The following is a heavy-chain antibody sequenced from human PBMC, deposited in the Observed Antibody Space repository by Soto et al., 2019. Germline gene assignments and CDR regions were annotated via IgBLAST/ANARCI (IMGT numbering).Heavy chain of an antibody. Sequence: PSATLSLTCAAYGGSFSGYHWSWIRQPPGKGLEWIGEINHSGSTNYNPSLQSRVTISVDTSKNQFSLKLSSVTAADKAVYYCARGFIAAAGTGLVIDVWGQGTTVTVSS. J-gene: IGHJ6*02. D-gene: IGHD6-13*01. V-gene: IGHV4-34*01. CDR2: INHSGST. CDR1: GGSFSGYH. CDR3: ARGFIAAAGTGLVIDV.